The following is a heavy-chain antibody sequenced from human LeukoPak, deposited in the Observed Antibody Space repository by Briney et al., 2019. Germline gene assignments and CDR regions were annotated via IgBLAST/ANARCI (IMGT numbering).Heavy chain of an antibody. D-gene: IGHD2-2*01. V-gene: IGHV1-2*02. CDR1: GATLTDYY. J-gene: IGHJ3*02. CDR2: INPNSGGT. Sequence: GTSVKHACKAYGATLTDYYMQWVRQAPGQRRECMGWINPNSGGTNYAQKFQGRVTMTRDPSISTAYMELSRLRSDDTAVYSCASGTNVDIVVVPAAIAFDIWGQGTMVTVSS. CDR3: ASGTNVDIVVVPAAIAFDI.